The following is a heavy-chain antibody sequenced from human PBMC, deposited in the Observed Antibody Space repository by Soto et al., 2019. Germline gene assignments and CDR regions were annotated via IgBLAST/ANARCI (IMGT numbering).Heavy chain of an antibody. CDR3: ARGRMFLVPAAIKNLFSL. CDR1: GGSISSNY. CDR2: ISYSGNP. V-gene: IGHV4-59*12. J-gene: IGHJ5*02. D-gene: IGHD2-2*01. Sequence: SETLSLTCTVSGGSISSNYWSWIRQPPGKGLEWIGYISYSGNPKYNPSLKSRITISVDTSKNQFSPKLSSVTAADTAVYYCARGRMFLVPAAIKNLFSLWGQGTLVTVSS.